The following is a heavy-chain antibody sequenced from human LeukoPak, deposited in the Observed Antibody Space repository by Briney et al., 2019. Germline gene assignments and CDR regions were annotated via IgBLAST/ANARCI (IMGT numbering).Heavy chain of an antibody. Sequence: ASVKVSCKASGYTFTSYDINWVRQATGQGLEWMGWMNPNSGNTGYAQKFQGRVTMTRNTSISTAYMELSSLRSEDTAVYYCARANVVVVAATHGSTDAFDIWGQGTMVTVSS. D-gene: IGHD2-15*01. J-gene: IGHJ3*02. CDR2: MNPNSGNT. CDR3: ARANVVVVAATHGSTDAFDI. V-gene: IGHV1-8*01. CDR1: GYTFTSYD.